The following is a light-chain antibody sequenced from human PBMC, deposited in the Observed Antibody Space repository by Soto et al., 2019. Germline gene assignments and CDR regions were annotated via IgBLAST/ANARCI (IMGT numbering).Light chain of an antibody. CDR3: QQYNNWPLTWT. V-gene: IGKV3-15*01. Sequence: EIVMTQSPATLSVSPGERATLSCRASQSVGGNLAWYQQKPGQAPRLLIYGASTRATGIPARFSGSGSGTEFTLTISSLQSEYFVVYYCQQYNNWPLTWTFGQGTKVEIK. J-gene: IGKJ1*01. CDR1: QSVGGN. CDR2: GAS.